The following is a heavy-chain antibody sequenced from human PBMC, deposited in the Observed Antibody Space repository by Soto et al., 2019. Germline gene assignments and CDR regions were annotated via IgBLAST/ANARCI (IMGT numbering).Heavy chain of an antibody. CDR3: AGGGSFSLVGATIDC. V-gene: IGHV4-38-2*01. D-gene: IGHD1-26*01. J-gene: IGHJ4*02. CDR2: ISHSGRS. CDR1: VCSIRTSYF. Sequence: PSETLSRTGAVSVCSIRTSYFWGWIRQPPGKGLEWMGRISHSGRSGSHPSFRSLATRSLDTANNAFSLTLKDVTAADTAVYYCAGGGSFSLVGATIDCWGQGTLVTASS.